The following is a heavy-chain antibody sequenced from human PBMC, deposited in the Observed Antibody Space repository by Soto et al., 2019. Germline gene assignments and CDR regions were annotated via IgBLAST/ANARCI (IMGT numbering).Heavy chain of an antibody. V-gene: IGHV3-30*18. CDR1: GFNLNDFG. CDR3: AKDSVGSAMDV. D-gene: IGHD3-10*01. J-gene: IGHJ6*02. CDR2: ISYDGSSE. Sequence: QVQLVESGGGVVQPGRSLRLSCEASGFNLNDFGIHWVRQTPGKGLEWVAVISYDGSSEYYVDSVKDRFTVSRDNCKGTVYLQMNTLRGDDTAVYYCAKDSVGSAMDVWGQGTTVIVSS.